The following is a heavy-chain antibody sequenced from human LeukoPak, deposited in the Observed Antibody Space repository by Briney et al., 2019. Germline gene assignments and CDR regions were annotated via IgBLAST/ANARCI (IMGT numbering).Heavy chain of an antibody. D-gene: IGHD5-18*01. CDR1: GFIFSDYW. J-gene: IGHJ6*02. V-gene: IGHV3-7*01. CDR3: ARATAQRYYYYGMDV. Sequence: GGSLRLSCVASGFIFSDYWMSWMRQAPGKGLEWVANIKYDGDEEYYVDSVKGRFTISSDNAKNSLYLQLNSLRAEDTAVYYCARATAQRYYYYGMDVWGQGTTVTVSS. CDR2: IKYDGDEE.